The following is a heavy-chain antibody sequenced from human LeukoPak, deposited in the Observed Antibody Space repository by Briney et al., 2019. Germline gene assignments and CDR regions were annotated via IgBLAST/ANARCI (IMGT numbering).Heavy chain of an antibody. V-gene: IGHV1-18*01. D-gene: IGHD6-19*01. CDR3: ARDPPLSGWYFAVDAFDI. Sequence: GASVKVSCKASGYTFTRYGISWVRQAPGQELEWMGWISAYNGNTNYAQKLQGRLTMTTDASTSTAHMELRSLRSDDTAVYDCARDPPLSGWYFAVDAFDIWGQGTMVTVSS. CDR2: ISAYNGNT. J-gene: IGHJ3*02. CDR1: GYTFTRYG.